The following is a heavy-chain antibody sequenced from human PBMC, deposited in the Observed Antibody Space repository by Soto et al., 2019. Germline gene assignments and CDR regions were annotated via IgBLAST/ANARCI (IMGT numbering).Heavy chain of an antibody. Sequence: GGSLRLSCAASGFTFSSYAMSWVRQAPGKGLEWVSAISGSGGSTYYADSVKGRFTISRDNSKNTLYLQMNSLRAEDTAVYYCAKDITGDYDILTGYQHGYFHHWGQGSLVPVSS. CDR2: ISGSGGST. CDR3: AKDITGDYDILTGYQHGYFHH. D-gene: IGHD3-9*01. V-gene: IGHV3-23*01. J-gene: IGHJ1*01. CDR1: GFTFSSYA.